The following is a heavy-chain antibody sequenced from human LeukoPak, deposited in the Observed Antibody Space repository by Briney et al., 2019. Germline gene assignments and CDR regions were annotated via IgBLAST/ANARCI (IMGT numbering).Heavy chain of an antibody. J-gene: IGHJ4*02. CDR3: ARGLGPYCVSTSCQDY. Sequence: SETMSLTCTVSGGSVTTYYWSWIRQPPGKGLEWIGYMSYRGSTNYNPSLKSRVTISIDTSKNQFPLTLNSVTAADTAVYYCARGLGPYCVSTSCQDYWGRGTLVTVSS. CDR2: MSYRGST. V-gene: IGHV4-59*02. CDR1: GGSVTTYY. D-gene: IGHD2-2*01.